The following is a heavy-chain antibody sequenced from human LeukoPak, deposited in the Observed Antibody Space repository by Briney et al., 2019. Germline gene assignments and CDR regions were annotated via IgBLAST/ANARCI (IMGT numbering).Heavy chain of an antibody. CDR3: ARADSDAFDI. Sequence: ASVKVSCKAPGYTFTDYYMHWVRQAPGQGLEWMGWINPNSGDTNYAQKFQGRVTMTRDTSISIAYMELSRLRSDDTAVYYCARADSDAFDIWGQGTMVTVSS. J-gene: IGHJ3*02. CDR2: INPNSGDT. CDR1: GYTFTDYY. V-gene: IGHV1-2*02.